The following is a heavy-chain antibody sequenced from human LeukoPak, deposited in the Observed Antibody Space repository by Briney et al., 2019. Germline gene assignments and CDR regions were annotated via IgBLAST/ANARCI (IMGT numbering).Heavy chain of an antibody. CDR2: IYYSGST. J-gene: IGHJ4*02. Sequence: PETLSLTCTVSGGSISSYYWSWIRQPPGKGLEWIGYIYYSGSTNYNPSLKSRVTISVDTSKNQFSLKLSSVTAADTAVYYCARGLQWLPAFWGQGTLVTVSS. V-gene: IGHV4-59*08. CDR3: ARGLQWLPAF. CDR1: GGSISSYY. D-gene: IGHD6-19*01.